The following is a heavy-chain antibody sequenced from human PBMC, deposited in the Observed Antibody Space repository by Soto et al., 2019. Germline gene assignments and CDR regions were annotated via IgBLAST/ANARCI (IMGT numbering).Heavy chain of an antibody. CDR2: IIPILGTT. V-gene: IGHV1-69*01. J-gene: IGHJ5*02. Sequence: QVQLLQSGPELREPGSSVRVSCTPSGGTFVSSAFAWVRQAPGGKIEWMGGIIPILGTTKYSEKFLGRLTLRADDSSRTAYLELNSLTFDDTAVYFCAKKNPHGDSNKAWLDPWGPGNLVTVST. D-gene: IGHD2-8*01. CDR1: GGTFVSSA. CDR3: AKKNPHGDSNKAWLDP.